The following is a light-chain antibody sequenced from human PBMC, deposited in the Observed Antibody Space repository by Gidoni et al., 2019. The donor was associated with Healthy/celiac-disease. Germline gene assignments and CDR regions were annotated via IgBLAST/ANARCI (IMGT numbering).Light chain of an antibody. CDR3: AAWDDSLNGPV. V-gene: IGLV1-44*01. CDR2: SNN. J-gene: IGLJ2*01. CDR1: SSNIGSNT. Sequence: QSVLTQPPTASGTPGPRVTSSCSGSSSNIGSNTVNWYQQLPGTAPQLLIYSNNQRPSGVPDRCSGSKSGTSASLAISGLQSEDEADYYCAAWDDSLNGPVFGGGTKLTVL.